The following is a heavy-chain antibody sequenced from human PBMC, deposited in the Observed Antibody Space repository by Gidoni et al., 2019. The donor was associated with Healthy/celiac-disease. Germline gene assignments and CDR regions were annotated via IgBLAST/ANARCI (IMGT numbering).Heavy chain of an antibody. CDR3: ARGSQYYGNYVFDY. Sequence: QVQLQESGPVLVKPSQTLSLTCTASGGSIRSGSYYWSWLRQPAGKGLGWIGRIYTSGSTNYNPSLKSRVTISVDTSKNQFSLKLVSVTAADTAVYYCARGSQYYGNYVFDYWGQGTLVTVSS. CDR2: IYTSGST. CDR1: GGSIRSGSYY. V-gene: IGHV4-61*02. J-gene: IGHJ4*02. D-gene: IGHD4-17*01.